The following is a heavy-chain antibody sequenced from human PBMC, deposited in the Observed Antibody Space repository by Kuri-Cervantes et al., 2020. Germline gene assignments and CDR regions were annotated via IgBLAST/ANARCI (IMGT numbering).Heavy chain of an antibody. CDR3: AKDINSGSGSFAFDI. CDR2: IRAGGGST. D-gene: IGHD3-10*01. Sequence: GGSPRLSCTVSGFTFSSYAMSWVRQAPGKGLEWDSSIRAGGGSTYYADSVKGRFTISRDDYKNTLYLQMYSLGAEDTAVYYCAKDINSGSGSFAFDIWGQGTMVTVSS. J-gene: IGHJ3*02. V-gene: IGHV3-23*01. CDR1: GFTFSSYA.